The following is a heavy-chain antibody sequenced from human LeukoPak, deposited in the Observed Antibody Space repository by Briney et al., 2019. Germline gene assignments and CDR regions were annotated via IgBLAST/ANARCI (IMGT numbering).Heavy chain of an antibody. Sequence: GGSLRLSCAASGFTFSSYAMYWVRQAPGKGLEWVSAISGGKDSTYYADSVKGRFTISRDNSRSTLYLQMNSLRAEDTAIYYCATKRGQGTQLNYNWFDPWGQGTLVTVSS. J-gene: IGHJ5*02. V-gene: IGHV3-23*01. CDR3: ATKRGQGTQLNYNWFDP. CDR1: GFTFSSYA. CDR2: ISGGKDST. D-gene: IGHD1-1*01.